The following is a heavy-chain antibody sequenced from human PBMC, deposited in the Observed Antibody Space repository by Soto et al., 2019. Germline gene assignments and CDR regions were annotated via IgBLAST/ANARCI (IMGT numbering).Heavy chain of an antibody. CDR2: IYYSGST. J-gene: IGHJ6*02. Sequence: SQTLSLTCTVSGGSISSGGYYWSWIRQHPGKGLEWIGYIYYSGSTYYNPSLKSRVTISVDTSKNQFSLKLSSVTAADTAVYYCARGSTYYDILTGYSHTDYYYYGMDVWGQGTTVTVSS. D-gene: IGHD3-9*01. CDR1: GGSISSGGYY. V-gene: IGHV4-31*03. CDR3: ARGSTYYDILTGYSHTDYYYYGMDV.